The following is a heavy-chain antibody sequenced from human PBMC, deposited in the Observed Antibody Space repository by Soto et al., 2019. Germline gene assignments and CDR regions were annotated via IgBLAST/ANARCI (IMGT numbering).Heavy chain of an antibody. CDR2: INAGNGNT. D-gene: IGHD3-10*01. V-gene: IGHV1-3*01. Sequence: ASVKVSCKASGYTFTSYAMHWVRQAPGQRLEWMGWINAGNGNTKYSQKFQGRVTITRDTSASTAYMELSSLRSEDTAVYYCAIVLMTMVRGVMGAFDIWGQGTMVTVSS. CDR3: AIVLMTMVRGVMGAFDI. J-gene: IGHJ3*02. CDR1: GYTFTSYA.